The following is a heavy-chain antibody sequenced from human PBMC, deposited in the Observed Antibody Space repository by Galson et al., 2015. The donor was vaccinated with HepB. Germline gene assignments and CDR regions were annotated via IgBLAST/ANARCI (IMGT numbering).Heavy chain of an antibody. CDR2: ISAYNGNT. V-gene: IGHV1-18*04. CDR1: GYTFTSYG. D-gene: IGHD2-2*01. J-gene: IGHJ4*02. Sequence: SVKVSCKASGYTFTSYGISWVRQAPKQGLEWMGWISAYNGNTNYTQRLQGRVTMTTDTSTSTAYMELRSLRSDDTAVYYCARGPRERYCSSTSCYERGGDYWGQGTLVTVSS. CDR3: ARGPRERYCSSTSCYERGGDY.